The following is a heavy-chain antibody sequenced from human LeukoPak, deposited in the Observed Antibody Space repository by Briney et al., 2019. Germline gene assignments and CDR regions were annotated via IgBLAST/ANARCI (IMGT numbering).Heavy chain of an antibody. CDR1: GGSFSGYY. Sequence: SETLSLTCAVYGGSFSGYYWSWIRQPPGKGLEWIGSIYYSGSTYYNPSLKSRVTISVDTSKNQFSLKLSSVTAADTAVYYCARSYYYGSGSLNDYWGQGTLVTVSS. J-gene: IGHJ4*02. V-gene: IGHV4-34*01. D-gene: IGHD3-10*01. CDR2: IYYSGST. CDR3: ARSYYYGSGSLNDY.